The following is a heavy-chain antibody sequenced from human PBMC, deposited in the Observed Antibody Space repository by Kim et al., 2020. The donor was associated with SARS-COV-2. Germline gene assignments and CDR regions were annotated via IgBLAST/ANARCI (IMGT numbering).Heavy chain of an antibody. V-gene: IGHV3-9*01. D-gene: IGHD4-4*01. CDR3: AKDIFTQSHYYYYGMDV. CDR2: ISWNSGSI. J-gene: IGHJ6*02. Sequence: GGSLRLSCAASGFTFDDYAMNWVRQAPGKGLEWVSAISWNSGSIGYADSLKGRFTISRDNAKNSLYLQMNSLRAEDTALYYCAKDIFTQSHYYYYGMDVWGQGTTVTVSS. CDR1: GFTFDDYA.